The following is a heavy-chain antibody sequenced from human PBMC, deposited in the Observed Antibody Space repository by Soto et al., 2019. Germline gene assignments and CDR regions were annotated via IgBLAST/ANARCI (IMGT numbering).Heavy chain of an antibody. CDR2: IIPIFGTA. CDR3: ARVSWSSSRIGSRPLCYYYYYGMDV. D-gene: IGHD6-6*01. Sequence: SVKVSCKASGGTFSSYAISWVRQAPGQGLEWMGGIIPIFGTANYAQKFQGRVTITADESTSTAYMELSSLRSEDTAVYYCARVSWSSSRIGSRPLCYYYYYGMDVWGEGTTVTVA. CDR1: GGTFSSYA. J-gene: IGHJ6*02. V-gene: IGHV1-69*13.